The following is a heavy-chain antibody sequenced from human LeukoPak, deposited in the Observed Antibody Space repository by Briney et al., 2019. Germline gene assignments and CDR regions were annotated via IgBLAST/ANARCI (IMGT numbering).Heavy chain of an antibody. CDR1: GFTVSSNF. J-gene: IGHJ3*02. Sequence: HPGGSLRLSCAASGFTVSSNFMSWVRQAPGKGLEWVSAIYSGGSTYYADSVKGRFTISRDISKNTLFFEMNSLRAEDTAVYYCGREILPSYAFDMWGQGTMVTVSS. D-gene: IGHD2/OR15-2a*01. CDR2: IYSGGST. CDR3: GREILPSYAFDM. V-gene: IGHV3-66*01.